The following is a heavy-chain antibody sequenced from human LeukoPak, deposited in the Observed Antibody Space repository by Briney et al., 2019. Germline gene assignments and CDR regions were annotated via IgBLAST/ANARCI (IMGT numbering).Heavy chain of an antibody. CDR3: ARDSYYYYMDV. Sequence: GGSLRLSCAASGFTFSAYGMSWVRQAPGNGLEWVSIIYSGGSTYYADSVKGRFTISRDNSKNTLYLQMNSLRAEDTAVYYCARDSYYYYMDVWGKGTTVTISS. J-gene: IGHJ6*03. V-gene: IGHV3-66*01. CDR2: IYSGGST. CDR1: GFTFSAYG.